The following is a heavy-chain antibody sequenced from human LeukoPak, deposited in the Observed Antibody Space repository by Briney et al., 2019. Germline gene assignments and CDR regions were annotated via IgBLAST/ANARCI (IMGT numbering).Heavy chain of an antibody. D-gene: IGHD6-13*01. CDR2: IYHSRST. CDR1: GGSISSSNW. V-gene: IGHV4-4*02. J-gene: IGHJ5*02. Sequence: SETLSLTCAVSGGSISSSNWWSWVRQPPGKGLEWIGEIYHSRSTNYNPSLKSRVTISVDKSKNQFSLKLSSVTAADTAVYYCARGGSSWYRGWFDPWGQGTLVTVSS. CDR3: ARGGSSWYRGWFDP.